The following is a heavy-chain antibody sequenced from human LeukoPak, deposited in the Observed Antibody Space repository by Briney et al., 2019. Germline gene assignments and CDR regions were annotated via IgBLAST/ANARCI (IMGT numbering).Heavy chain of an antibody. CDR2: LNPSGGSS. J-gene: IGHJ5*02. V-gene: IGHV1-46*01. CDR3: AKETPNTGWFDP. D-gene: IGHD1-14*01. Sequence: ASVKVSCKASGYTVTSYYMHWVRQAPGQGLEWMAILNPSGGSSNYAQKFQGRATLTRATSTGTVYMELSSLRSEDTAVYYCAKETPNTGWFDPWGQGTLVTVSS. CDR1: GYTVTSYY.